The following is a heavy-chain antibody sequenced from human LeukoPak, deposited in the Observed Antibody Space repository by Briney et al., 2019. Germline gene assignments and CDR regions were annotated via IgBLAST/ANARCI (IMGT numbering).Heavy chain of an antibody. Sequence: GGSLRLSCAASGFTFSSYGMHWVRQAPGKGLEWVAVTSYDGSNKYYADSVKGRFTISRDNAKNSLYLQMNSLRAEDTALYYCAKFGRLSFALDYWGQGTLVTVSS. CDR3: AKFGRLSFALDY. CDR1: GFTFSSYG. CDR2: TSYDGSNK. D-gene: IGHD3-3*01. V-gene: IGHV3-30*18. J-gene: IGHJ4*02.